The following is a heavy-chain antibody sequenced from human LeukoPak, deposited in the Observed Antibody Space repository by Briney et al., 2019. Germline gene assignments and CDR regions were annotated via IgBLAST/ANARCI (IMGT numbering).Heavy chain of an antibody. D-gene: IGHD1-26*01. Sequence: PGGSLRLSCAASGFTFSSFSLTWVRQAPGKGLEWLSYISFNSETTSYADSVKGRFTSSRDYAKNSLYLQMNSLRAEDTAVYYCGRVARGNYYHFDSWGEGTLVTVSS. V-gene: IGHV3-48*04. CDR3: GRVARGNYYHFDS. CDR2: ISFNSETT. CDR1: GFTFSSFS. J-gene: IGHJ4*02.